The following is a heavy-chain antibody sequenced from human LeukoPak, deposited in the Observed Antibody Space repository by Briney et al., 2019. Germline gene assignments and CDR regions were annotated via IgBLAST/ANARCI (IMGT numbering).Heavy chain of an antibody. V-gene: IGHV3-23*01. CDR2: ISGSGGST. CDR3: AKDSGSGSYYDFDY. D-gene: IGHD1-26*01. Sequence: GGSLRLSCAASGFTFSSYAMSWVRQAPGKGPEWVSAISGSGGSTCYADSVKGRFTISRDNSKNTLYLQMNSLRAEDTAVYYCAKDSGSGSYYDFDYWGQGTLVTVSS. CDR1: GFTFSSYA. J-gene: IGHJ4*02.